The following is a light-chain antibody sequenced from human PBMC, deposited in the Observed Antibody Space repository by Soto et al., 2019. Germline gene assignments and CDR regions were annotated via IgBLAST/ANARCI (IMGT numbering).Light chain of an antibody. CDR2: DAS. V-gene: IGKV1-9*01. J-gene: IGKJ5*01. CDR1: RGISSY. Sequence: DIQLTQSPSFLSASVGDRVTITCRASRGISSYLAWYQQKPGKAPKLLIYDASSLESGVPSRFSGSGSGTEFTLTISSLQPEDFATYYCQQLNSYPITFGQGTRLEIK. CDR3: QQLNSYPIT.